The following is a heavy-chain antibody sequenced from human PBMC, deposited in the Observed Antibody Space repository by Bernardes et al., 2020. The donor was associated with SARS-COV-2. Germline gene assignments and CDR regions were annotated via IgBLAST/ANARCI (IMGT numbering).Heavy chain of an antibody. CDR3: ARDLAGPALYTGWDQK. J-gene: IGHJ4*02. CDR2: IYQSGDT. D-gene: IGHD3-16*01. CDR1: GDSVSGLSW. V-gene: IGHV4-4*02. Sequence: SETLSLTCAVSGDSVSGLSWWTWVRQPPGKGLEWIGEIYQSGDTSYNPSLQSRVTISVDTSKNQFSLKMTSVTAADAAVYYCARDLAGPALYTGWDQKWGQGILVNVSS.